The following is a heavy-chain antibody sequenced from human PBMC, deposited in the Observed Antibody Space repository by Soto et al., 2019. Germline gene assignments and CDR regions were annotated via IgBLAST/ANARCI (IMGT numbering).Heavy chain of an antibody. CDR1: EFTFSSYA. J-gene: IGHJ4*02. V-gene: IGHV3-23*01. CDR2: ISGSGGST. Sequence: GGSLRLSCAASEFTFSSYAMSWVRQAPGKGLEWVSAISGSGGSTYYADSVKGRFTISRDNSKNTLYLQMNSLRAEDTAVYYCAKPYYYDSSGYYISNYFDYWGQGTLVTVS. D-gene: IGHD3-22*01. CDR3: AKPYYYDSSGYYISNYFDY.